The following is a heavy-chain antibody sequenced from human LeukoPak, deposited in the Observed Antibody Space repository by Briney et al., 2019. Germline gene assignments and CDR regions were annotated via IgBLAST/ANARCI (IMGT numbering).Heavy chain of an antibody. CDR1: GGSFSGYY. CDR3: ARRRGIVVVTGTYYFDY. CDR2: INHSGST. D-gene: IGHD3-22*01. V-gene: IGHV4-34*01. J-gene: IGHJ4*02. Sequence: SETLSLTCAVYGGSFSGYYWSWIRQPPGEGLEWIGEINHSGSTNYNPSLKSRVTISVDTSKNQFSLKLSSVTAADTAVYYCARRRGIVVVTGTYYFDYWGQGTLVTVSS.